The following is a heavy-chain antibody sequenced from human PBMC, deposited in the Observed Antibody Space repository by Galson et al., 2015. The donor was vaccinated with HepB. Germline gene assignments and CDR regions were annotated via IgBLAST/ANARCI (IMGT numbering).Heavy chain of an antibody. CDR1: GFTFSSYA. D-gene: IGHD3-22*01. Sequence: SLRLSCAASGFTFSSYAMSWVRQAPGKGLEWVSAISGSGGSTYYADSVKGRFTISRDNSKNTLYLQMNSLRAVDTAVYYCANGDPVITSGICDYGGQGTLVTVSS. V-gene: IGHV3-23*01. CDR2: ISGSGGST. J-gene: IGHJ4*02. CDR3: ANGDPVITSGICDY.